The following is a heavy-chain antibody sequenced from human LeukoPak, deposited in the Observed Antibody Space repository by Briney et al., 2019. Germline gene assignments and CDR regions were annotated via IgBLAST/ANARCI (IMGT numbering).Heavy chain of an antibody. V-gene: IGHV1-2*02. CDR3: ASLAAAGIGASYFDY. CDR1: GYTFTGYY. D-gene: IGHD6-13*01. CDR2: INPNSGGT. J-gene: IGHJ4*02. Sequence: GASVKVSCKASGYTFTGYYMHWVRQAPGQGLEWMGWINPNSGGTNYAQKFQGRVTMTRDTSISTAYMELSRLRSEDTAVYYCASLAAAGIGASYFDYWGQGTLVTVSS.